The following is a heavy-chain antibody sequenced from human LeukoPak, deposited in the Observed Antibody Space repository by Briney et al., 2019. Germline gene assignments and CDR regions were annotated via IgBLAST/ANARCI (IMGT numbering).Heavy chain of an antibody. CDR1: GFTFDGYA. CDR3: AKGFTVVTPGGFDY. CDR2: ISWNSGSI. Sequence: GGSLRLSCAASGFTFDGYAMHWVRQAPGKGLEWVSGISWNSGSIGYADSVKGRFTISRDNAKNSLYLQMNSLRAEDTALYYCAKGFTVVTPGGFDYWGQGTLVTVSS. V-gene: IGHV3-9*01. D-gene: IGHD4-23*01. J-gene: IGHJ4*02.